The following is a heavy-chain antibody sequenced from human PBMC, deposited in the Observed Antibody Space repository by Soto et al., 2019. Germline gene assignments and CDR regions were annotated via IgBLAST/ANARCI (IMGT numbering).Heavy chain of an antibody. CDR1: GGSISSYY. J-gene: IGHJ6*03. CDR3: ARDPGDYGDTPGYYYYYMDV. V-gene: IGHV4-59*01. CDR2: IYYSGST. Sequence: PSETLSLTCTVSGGSISSYYWSWIRQPPGKGLEWIGYIYYSGSTNYNPSLKSRVTISVDTSKNQFSLKLSSVTAADTAVYYCARDPGDYGDTPGYYYYYMDVWGKGTTVTVSS. D-gene: IGHD4-17*01.